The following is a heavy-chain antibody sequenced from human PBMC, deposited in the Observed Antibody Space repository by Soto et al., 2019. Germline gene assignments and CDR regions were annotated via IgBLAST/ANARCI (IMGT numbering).Heavy chain of an antibody. CDR2: IYSGGST. V-gene: IGHV3-53*02. D-gene: IGHD3-22*01. J-gene: IGHJ4*02. Sequence: EVQLVETGGGLIQPGGSLRLSCAASGCTVSSNYMSWVRQAPGKGLEWVSIIYSGGSTHYAPSVKGGLTISRDNSKNTLYHQMISVTAVDKGVYYCARSLTVYAHSCYYYYWGQGTLVTVSP. CDR3: ARSLTVYAHSCYYYY. CDR1: GCTVSSNY.